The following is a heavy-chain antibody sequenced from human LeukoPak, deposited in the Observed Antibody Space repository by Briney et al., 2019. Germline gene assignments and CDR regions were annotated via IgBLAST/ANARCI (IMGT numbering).Heavy chain of an antibody. J-gene: IGHJ6*02. V-gene: IGHV3-43*02. Sequence: GRSLRLSCAVSGFTFSDYAMNWVRQAPGKGLEWFSLISWDGGSKYYADSVKGRFTISRDNSKNSLYLQMNSLRTEVTALYYCAKDTPPYYDILTGYYVGYYGMDVWGQGTTVTVSS. CDR3: AKDTPPYYDILTGYYVGYYGMDV. CDR2: ISWDGGSK. CDR1: GFTFSDYA. D-gene: IGHD3-9*01.